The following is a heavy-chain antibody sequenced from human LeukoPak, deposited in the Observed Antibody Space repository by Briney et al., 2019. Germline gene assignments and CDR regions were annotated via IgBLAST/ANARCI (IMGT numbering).Heavy chain of an antibody. Sequence: GGSLRLTCAASGFTFSSYWIHWVRQVPGKGLVWVSRIDYDGSITNYADSVKGRFTISRDNARNTLYLQMNSLRVDDTAVYYCVKDLGGNYDYWGQGTLVTVSS. CDR1: GFTFSSYW. J-gene: IGHJ4*02. CDR2: IDYDGSIT. CDR3: VKDLGGNYDY. D-gene: IGHD1-7*01. V-gene: IGHV3-74*01.